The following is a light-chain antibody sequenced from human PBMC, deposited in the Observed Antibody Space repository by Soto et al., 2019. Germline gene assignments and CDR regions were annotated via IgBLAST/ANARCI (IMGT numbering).Light chain of an antibody. J-gene: IGLJ1*01. V-gene: IGLV2-14*01. CDR2: DVS. CDR1: SSDFGGYNY. CDR3: ISYKTDDTFL. Sequence: QSVLTQPASVSGSPGQSITISCTGSSSDFGGYNYVSWYQHHPGKAPKLVIYDVSNRPSGVSNRFSGSKSGITASLTISGLQADDEAEYFCISYKTDDTFLFGTGTKVTVL.